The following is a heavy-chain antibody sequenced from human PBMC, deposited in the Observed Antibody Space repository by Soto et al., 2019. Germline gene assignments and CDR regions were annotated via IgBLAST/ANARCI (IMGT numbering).Heavy chain of an antibody. CDR3: ARESHDILTGPPWVWYFDL. D-gene: IGHD3-9*01. Sequence: QVQLQQWGAVPLRPLETLSLTFGVSGGSFIGYYWAWIRQSPGKGMEWIREINDRGSINYNPSLQSRVSISVDTSKNHYSLKMRSVTAADTAVYYCARESHDILTGPPWVWYFDLWGRGNLVTV. CDR1: GGSFIGYY. CDR2: INDRGSI. V-gene: IGHV4-34*01. J-gene: IGHJ2*01.